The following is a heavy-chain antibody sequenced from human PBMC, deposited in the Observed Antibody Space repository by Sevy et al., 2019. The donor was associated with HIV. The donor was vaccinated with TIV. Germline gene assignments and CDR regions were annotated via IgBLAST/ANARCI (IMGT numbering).Heavy chain of an antibody. V-gene: IGHV4-31*03. D-gene: IGHD3-3*01. Sequence: SETLSLTCTVSGGSISSGGYYWSWIRQHPGKGLEWIGYIYYSGSTYYNPSLKSRVTISVDTSKNQFSLKLSSVTAADTAVHYCERFLEWSVGGYFDYWGQGTLVTVSS. CDR3: ERFLEWSVGGYFDY. CDR2: IYYSGST. J-gene: IGHJ4*02. CDR1: GGSISSGGYY.